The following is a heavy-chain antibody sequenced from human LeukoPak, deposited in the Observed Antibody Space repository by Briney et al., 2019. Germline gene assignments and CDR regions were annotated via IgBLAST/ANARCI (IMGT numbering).Heavy chain of an antibody. V-gene: IGHV3-48*04. Sequence: GGSLRLSCAAFGFSLSGYSINWVRQAPGKGLEWVSYISSSGSTIYYADSVKGRFTISRDNAQNSVYLQMNSLRAEDTAVYYCVRDRGTYRPIDYWGQGTLVTVSS. J-gene: IGHJ4*02. CDR3: VRDRGTYRPIDY. CDR2: ISSSGSTI. CDR1: GFSLSGYS. D-gene: IGHD1-26*01.